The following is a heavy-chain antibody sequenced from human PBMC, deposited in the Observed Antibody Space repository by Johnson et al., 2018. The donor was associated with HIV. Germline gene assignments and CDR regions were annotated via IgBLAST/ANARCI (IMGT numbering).Heavy chain of an antibody. Sequence: MLLVESGGGLVQPGGSLRLSCAASGFTVSSNYMSWVRQAPGKGLEWVSVIYSGGRTYYADSVKGRFTISRDNSKSTLYLQMNSLRVDDTAVYFCARRASGWHAFDIWGQGTMVTVSS. CDR1: GFTVSSNY. D-gene: IGHD6-19*01. J-gene: IGHJ3*02. CDR3: ARRASGWHAFDI. V-gene: IGHV3-66*02. CDR2: IYSGGRT.